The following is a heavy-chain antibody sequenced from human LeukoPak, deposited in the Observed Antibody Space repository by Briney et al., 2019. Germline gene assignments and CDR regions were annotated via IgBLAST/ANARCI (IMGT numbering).Heavy chain of an antibody. Sequence: GGSLRLSCAASGFTFVNYAMSWVRQAPGKGLEWVSAISGSGGSTYYADSVKGRFTISRDNSKNTLYLQMNSLRAEDTAVYYCAKAPPMVRGVFDYWGQGTLVTVSS. J-gene: IGHJ4*02. CDR2: ISGSGGST. D-gene: IGHD3-10*01. CDR1: GFTFVNYA. V-gene: IGHV3-23*01. CDR3: AKAPPMVRGVFDY.